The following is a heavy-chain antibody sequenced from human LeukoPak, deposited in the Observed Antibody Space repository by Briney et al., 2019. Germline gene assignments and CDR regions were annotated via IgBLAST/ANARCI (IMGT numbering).Heavy chain of an antibody. CDR2: IYYSGST. J-gene: IGHJ3*02. CDR3: ARQLIKSDFWSGYYPQDAFDI. CDR1: GGSISSSSYY. V-gene: IGHV4-39*01. D-gene: IGHD3-3*01. Sequence: SETLSLTRTVSGGSISSSSYYWGWIRQPPGKGLEWIGSIYYSGSTYYNPSLKSRVTISVDTSKNQFSLKLSSVTAADTAVYYCARQLIKSDFWSGYYPQDAFDIWGQGTMVTVSS.